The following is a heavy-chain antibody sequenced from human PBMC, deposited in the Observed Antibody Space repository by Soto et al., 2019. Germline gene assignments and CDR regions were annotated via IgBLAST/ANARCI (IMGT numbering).Heavy chain of an antibody. Sequence: GGSLRLSCAASGFTFSSYSMNWVRQAPGKGLEWVSYISSSSSTIYYADSVKGRFTISRDNAKNSLYLQMNSLRDEDTAVYYCARDVTYSYVGVDYYYGMDVWGQGTTVTVSS. CDR1: GFTFSSYS. CDR2: ISSSSSTI. V-gene: IGHV3-48*02. J-gene: IGHJ6*02. D-gene: IGHD5-18*01. CDR3: ARDVTYSYVGVDYYYGMDV.